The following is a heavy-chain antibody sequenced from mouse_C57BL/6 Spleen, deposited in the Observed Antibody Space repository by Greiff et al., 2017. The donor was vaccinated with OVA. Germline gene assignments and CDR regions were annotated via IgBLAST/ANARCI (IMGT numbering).Heavy chain of an antibody. CDR3: ARAHYDGYFDY. CDR2: ISDGGSYT. Sequence: EVQLQESGGGLVKPGGSLKLSCAASGFTFSSYAMSWVRQTPEQRLEWVATISDGGSYTYYPDNVKGRFTISRDNAKNNLYLQMSHLKSEDTAMYYCARAHYDGYFDYWGQGTTLTVSS. J-gene: IGHJ2*01. V-gene: IGHV5-4*01. CDR1: GFTFSSYA. D-gene: IGHD2-3*01.